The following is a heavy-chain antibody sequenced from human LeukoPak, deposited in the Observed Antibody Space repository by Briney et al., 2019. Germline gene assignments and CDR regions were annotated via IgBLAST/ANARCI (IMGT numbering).Heavy chain of an antibody. D-gene: IGHD2-8*01. CDR3: ARHMVYASYWFDP. J-gene: IGHJ5*02. V-gene: IGHV4-59*08. Sequence: SETLSLTCTVSGGSISRYYWSWIRQPPGKGLEWIGYIYYSGSTNCNPSLKSRVTTLVDTSKNQFSLKLSSVTAADTAVYYCARHMVYASYWFDPWGQGTLVTVSS. CDR2: IYYSGST. CDR1: GGSISRYY.